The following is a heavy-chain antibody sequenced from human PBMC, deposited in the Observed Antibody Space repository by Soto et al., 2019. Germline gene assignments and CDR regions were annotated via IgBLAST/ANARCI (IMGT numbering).Heavy chain of an antibody. CDR2: TYYRSKWYS. Sequence: SQTLSLTCVISGGSVSCNLSSWGWIRQSPSRGLEWLGRTYYRSKWYSYYALSVKSRITINADTSKNQFSLKLTSVTAADTAVYYCARDKITGLFDYWGQGTLVTVSS. CDR1: GGSVSCNLSS. J-gene: IGHJ4*02. CDR3: ARDKITGLFDY. V-gene: IGHV6-1*01. D-gene: IGHD3-10*01.